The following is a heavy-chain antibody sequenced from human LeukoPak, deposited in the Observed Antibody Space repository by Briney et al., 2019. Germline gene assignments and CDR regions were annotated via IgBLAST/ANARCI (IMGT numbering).Heavy chain of an antibody. CDR1: GGSFNDYF. J-gene: IGHJ3*02. Sequence: SETLSLACAVYGGSFNDYFWSWIRQPPGKGLEWIGEINHSGSTNYNPSLKSRVTISVDTSKNQFSLKLSSVTAADTAVYYCARVAKACGGDCYSDAFDIWGQGTMVTVSS. D-gene: IGHD2-21*01. V-gene: IGHV4-34*01. CDR2: INHSGST. CDR3: ARVAKACGGDCYSDAFDI.